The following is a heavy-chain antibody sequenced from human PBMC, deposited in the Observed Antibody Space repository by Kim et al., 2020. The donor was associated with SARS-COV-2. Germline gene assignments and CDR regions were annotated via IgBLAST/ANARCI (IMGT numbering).Heavy chain of an antibody. D-gene: IGHD2-8*02. V-gene: IGHV3-23*01. CDR3: AKDXXNRPTPRGVPEYFPX. Sequence: GGSLRLSCAASGFTFSSYAMSWVRQAPGKGLEWVSAISGSGGSTYYADSVKGRFTISRXNSKNTLYLQMKSXRAEDTAVYYCAKDXXNRPTPRGVPEYFPXWGQGXXVTVSS. J-gene: IGHJ1*01. CDR2: ISGSGGST. CDR1: GFTFSSYA.